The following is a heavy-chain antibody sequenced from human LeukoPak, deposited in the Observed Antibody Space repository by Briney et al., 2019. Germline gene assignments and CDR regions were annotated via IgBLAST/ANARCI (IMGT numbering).Heavy chain of an antibody. D-gene: IGHD6-13*01. CDR3: ARGRPAAGQSFFDY. CDR2: IKQDGSGT. J-gene: IGHJ4*02. CDR1: GFTFSNYW. V-gene: IGHV3-7*01. Sequence: GGPLRLSCAVSGFTFSNYWMSWVRQAPGKGLEWVASIKQDGSGTYHVDSVKGRFTISRDNAKNSLYLQMNSLRAEDTAVYYCARGRPAAGQSFFDYWGQGTLVTVSS.